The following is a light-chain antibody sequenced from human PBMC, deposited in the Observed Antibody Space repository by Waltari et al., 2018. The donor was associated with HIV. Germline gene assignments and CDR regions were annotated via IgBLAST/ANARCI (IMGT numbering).Light chain of an antibody. CDR3: AAWDDTFRWV. V-gene: IGLV1-44*01. J-gene: IGLJ3*02. CDR1: SSTIRIHS. CDR2: RNN. Sequence: QPVLTQPPSASGTPGQRVTISCSGSSSTIRIHSVYWYQQVPGRTPKLLIYRNNQRPSGVPDRFSGSKSGTSASLAISGLQSEDEADYYCAAWDDTFRWVFGGGTKLTVL.